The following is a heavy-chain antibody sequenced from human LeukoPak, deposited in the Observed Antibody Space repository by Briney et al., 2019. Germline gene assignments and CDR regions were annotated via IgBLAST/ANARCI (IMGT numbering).Heavy chain of an antibody. CDR2: INRNSGGI. CDR1: EYTFTDYD. Sequence: ASVKVSCKASEYTFTDYDIHWVRQAPGQGLEWMGWINRNSGGIKYAQKFQGRVTMTRDTSISTAYMELTSLRSDDTAVYFCAREIAPGNFDYWGQGTLVTVSS. V-gene: IGHV1-2*02. D-gene: IGHD6-13*01. J-gene: IGHJ4*02. CDR3: AREIAPGNFDY.